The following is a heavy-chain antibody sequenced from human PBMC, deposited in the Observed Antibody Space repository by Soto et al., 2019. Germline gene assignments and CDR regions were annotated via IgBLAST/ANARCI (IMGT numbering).Heavy chain of an antibody. V-gene: IGHV3-30-3*01. J-gene: IGHJ4*02. CDR1: GFTFSSYA. CDR2: ISYDGSNK. CDR3: ARTAIKRTYYYESSGYYFGY. D-gene: IGHD3-22*01. Sequence: GGSLRLSCAASGFTFSSYAMHWVRQAPGKGLEWVAVISYDGSNKYYADSVKGRFTISRDNSKNTLYLQMNSLRAEDTAVYYCARTAIKRTYYYESSGYYFGYWGQGTLVTVSS.